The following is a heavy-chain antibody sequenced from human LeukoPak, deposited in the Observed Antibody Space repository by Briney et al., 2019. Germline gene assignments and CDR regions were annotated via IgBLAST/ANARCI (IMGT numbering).Heavy chain of an antibody. CDR1: GYTFTSYG. CDR2: ISAYNGNT. D-gene: IGHD4-17*01. CDR3: ARGSELFAVRD. J-gene: IGHJ4*02. V-gene: IGHV1-18*01. Sequence: ASVKVSCKASGYTFTSYGISWVRQAPGQGLEWMGWISAYNGNTNYAQKLQGRVTMTRDMSTSTVYMELSSLRSEDTAVYYCARGSELFAVRDWGQGTLVTVSS.